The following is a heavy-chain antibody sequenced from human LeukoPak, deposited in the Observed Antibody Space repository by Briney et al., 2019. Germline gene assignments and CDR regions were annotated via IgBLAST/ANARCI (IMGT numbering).Heavy chain of an antibody. CDR3: ARHGAYSSGWFDY. V-gene: IGHV4-59*08. CDR2: IYYSGST. J-gene: IGHJ4*02. D-gene: IGHD6-19*01. CDR1: GGSISSYY. Sequence: SETLSLTCTVSGGSISSYYWSWIRQPPGKGLEWIGYIYYSGSTNYNPSLKSRVTISVDASKNQFSLKLSSVTAADTAVYYCARHGAYSSGWFDYWGQGTLVTVSP.